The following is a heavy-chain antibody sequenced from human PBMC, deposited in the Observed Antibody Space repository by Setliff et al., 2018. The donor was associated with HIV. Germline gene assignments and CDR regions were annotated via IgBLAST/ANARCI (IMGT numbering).Heavy chain of an antibody. CDR3: ARQGLVLVPASIDWRLPPSPIDY. CDR1: GGSISSNNYY. D-gene: IGHD2-2*01. Sequence: KTSETLSLTCTVSGGSISSNNYYWGRIRQPPGKGLEWIASIYYSGSTYYNPSLKSRITISVDTSKNQFSLRLSSVTAADTAVYYCARQGLVLVPASIDWRLPPSPIDYWGQGALVTVSS. CDR2: IYYSGST. J-gene: IGHJ4*02. V-gene: IGHV4-39*01.